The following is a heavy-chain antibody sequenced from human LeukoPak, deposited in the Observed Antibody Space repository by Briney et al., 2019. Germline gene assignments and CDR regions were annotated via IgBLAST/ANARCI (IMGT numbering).Heavy chain of an antibody. CDR2: IGYSGGST. CDR1: GLTFSSYA. CDR3: AKAASGSYLYYFDY. V-gene: IGHV3-23*01. D-gene: IGHD1-26*01. J-gene: IGHJ4*02. Sequence: PGGSLRLSCAASGLTFSSYAMNWVRQAPGKGLEWVSTIGYSGGSTYYVDSVKGRFTISRDNSENTLYLQLNSLRAEDTAVYYCAKAASGSYLYYFDYWGQGTLVTVSS.